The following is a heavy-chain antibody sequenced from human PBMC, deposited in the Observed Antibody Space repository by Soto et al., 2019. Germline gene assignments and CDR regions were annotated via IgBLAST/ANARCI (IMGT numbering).Heavy chain of an antibody. CDR3: ARERTLAAPLDY. D-gene: IGHD6-6*01. CDR2: INPNSGGT. J-gene: IGHJ4*02. CDR1: GYTFTGYY. V-gene: IGHV1-2*04. Sequence: ASVKVSCKASGYTFTGYYMHWVRQAPGQGLEWMGWINPNSGGTNYAQKFQGWVTMTRDTSISTAYMELSRLRSDDTAVYYCARERTLAAPLDYSGQGTLVTVSS.